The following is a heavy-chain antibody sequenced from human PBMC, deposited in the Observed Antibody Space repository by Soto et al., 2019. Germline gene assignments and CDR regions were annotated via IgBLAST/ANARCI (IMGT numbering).Heavy chain of an antibody. J-gene: IGHJ4*02. CDR3: ARDAPPEDY. CDR2: FDPEDGET. Sequence: ASVKVSCKVSGYTLTELSMHWVRQAPGKGLEWMGGFDPEDGETIYAQKLQGRVTMTTDTSTSTAYMELRSLRSDDTAVYYCARDAPPEDYWGQGTLVTVSS. V-gene: IGHV1-24*01. CDR1: GYTLTELS.